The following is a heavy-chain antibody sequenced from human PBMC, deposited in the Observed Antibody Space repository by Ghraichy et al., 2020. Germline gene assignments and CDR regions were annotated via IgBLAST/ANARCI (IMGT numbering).Heavy chain of an antibody. CDR2: ISSSSSTI. CDR3: ARADSTRWYPGEYYYYGMDV. Sequence: GESLNISCAASGFTFSSYSMNWVRQAPGKGLEWVSYISSSSSTIYYADSVKGRFTISRDNAKNSLYLQMNSLRDEDTAVYYCARADSTRWYPGEYYYYGMDVWGQGTTVTVSS. CDR1: GFTFSSYS. J-gene: IGHJ6*02. D-gene: IGHD4-23*01. V-gene: IGHV3-48*02.